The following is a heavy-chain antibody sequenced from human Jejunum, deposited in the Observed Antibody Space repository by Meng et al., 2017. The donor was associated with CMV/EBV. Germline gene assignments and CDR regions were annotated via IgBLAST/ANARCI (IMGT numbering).Heavy chain of an antibody. J-gene: IGHJ4*02. D-gene: IGHD2/OR15-2a*01. Sequence: SGFTFSCYAMSWVRQAPGKGLEWVSAITGSGGTTDYADSVKGRFTISRDNSKNTLFLQINSLRAEDTALYYCAKAPYNSNARFYFDYWGQGTLVTVSS. V-gene: IGHV3-23*01. CDR2: ITGSGGTT. CDR3: AKAPYNSNARFYFDY. CDR1: GFTFSCYA.